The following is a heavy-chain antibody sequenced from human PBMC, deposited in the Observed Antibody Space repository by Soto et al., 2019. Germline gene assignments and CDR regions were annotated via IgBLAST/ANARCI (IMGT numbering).Heavy chain of an antibody. J-gene: IGHJ4*02. CDR2: ISYDGSNK. CDR3: AEDADIVVVVAATGLFDY. Sequence: GGSLRLSCAASGFTFSSYGMHWVRQAPGKGLEWVAVISYDGSNKYYAESVKGRITISRDNSKKTLYLQMNSLRAEDTAVYYCAEDADIVVVVAATGLFDYWGQGALVTVPQ. D-gene: IGHD2-15*01. CDR1: GFTFSSYG. V-gene: IGHV3-30*18.